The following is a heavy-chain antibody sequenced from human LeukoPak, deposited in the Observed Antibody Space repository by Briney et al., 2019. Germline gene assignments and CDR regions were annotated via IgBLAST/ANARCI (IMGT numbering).Heavy chain of an antibody. CDR1: GFTFSTYS. CDR2: ISSSSTTI. CDR3: ARHDYGGNSGDY. Sequence: PGGSLRLSCAASGFTFSTYSMTWVRQAPGKGLEWLSFISSSSTTIYYADSVKGRFTISRDNAKNSLYLQMNSLRDEDTAVYYCARHDYGGNSGDYWGQGTLVTVSS. J-gene: IGHJ4*02. D-gene: IGHD4-23*01. V-gene: IGHV3-48*02.